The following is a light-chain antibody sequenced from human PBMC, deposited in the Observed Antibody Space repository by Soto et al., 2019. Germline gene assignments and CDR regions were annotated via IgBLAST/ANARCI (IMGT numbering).Light chain of an antibody. Sequence: QSALTQPASVSGSPGQSITISCTGTISDVGGYNYVSWYQQHPGKAPKLMIYEVSNRPSGVSNRFSGSRSGNTASLTISGLQAEDEADYHCSSYTTSSTLIFGTGTKVTVL. J-gene: IGLJ1*01. CDR3: SSYTTSSTLI. V-gene: IGLV2-14*01. CDR2: EVS. CDR1: ISDVGGYNY.